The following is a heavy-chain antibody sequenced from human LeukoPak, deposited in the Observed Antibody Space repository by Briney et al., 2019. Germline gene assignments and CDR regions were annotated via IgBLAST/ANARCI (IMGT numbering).Heavy chain of an antibody. CDR1: GYTFTGYY. CDR3: ARFTSDYTPLYFDY. D-gene: IGHD4-11*01. J-gene: IGHJ4*02. V-gene: IGHV1-2*02. Sequence: GASVKVSCKASGYTFTGYYMHWVRQAPGQGLEWMGWINPNSGGTNYAQKFQGRVTMTRDTSISTAYMELSRLRSDDTAVYYCARFTSDYTPLYFDYWGQGTLVTVSS. CDR2: INPNSGGT.